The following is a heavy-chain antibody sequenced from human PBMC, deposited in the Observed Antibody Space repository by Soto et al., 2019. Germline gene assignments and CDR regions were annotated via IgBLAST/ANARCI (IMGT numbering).Heavy chain of an antibody. D-gene: IGHD2-15*01. V-gene: IGHV4-4*07. Sequence: ETLSLTYTVAGGSSISYYWSWIRHPAGKGLEWIGRIYTSGSTNYNPSLKSRVTMSVDTSKNQFSLKLSSVTAADTAVYYCARDAYCRGGSCYSDWFDPWGQGTLVTVSS. J-gene: IGHJ5*02. CDR2: IYTSGST. CDR1: GGSSISYY. CDR3: ARDAYCRGGSCYSDWFDP.